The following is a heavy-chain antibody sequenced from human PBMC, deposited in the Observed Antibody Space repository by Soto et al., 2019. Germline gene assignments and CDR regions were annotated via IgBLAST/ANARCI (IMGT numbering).Heavy chain of an antibody. CDR3: VHSKYTDFWSGYYSFYFDY. V-gene: IGHV2-5*01. D-gene: IGHD3-3*01. J-gene: IGHJ4*02. CDR1: GFSLSTSGEG. Sequence: QITLKESGPTPVKPTQTLTLTCTFSGFSLSTSGEGLGWIRQPPGKALEWLALIYWNDDKPYSPSLKNRLTVTKDASKNQVVLTMTNMDPVDTATYYCVHSKYTDFWSGYYSFYFDYWGQGTLVTVSS. CDR2: IYWNDDK.